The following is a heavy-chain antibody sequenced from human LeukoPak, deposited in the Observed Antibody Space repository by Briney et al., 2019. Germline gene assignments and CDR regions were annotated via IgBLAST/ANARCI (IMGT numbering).Heavy chain of an antibody. CDR3: AKEALYSSIDY. CDR2: ISSGSNYI. V-gene: IGHV3-21*04. J-gene: IGHJ4*02. D-gene: IGHD2-2*01. CDR1: GFTFSSYS. Sequence: GGSLRLSCAASGFTFSSYSMNWVRQAPGKGLEWVSSISSGSNYIYYADSVKGRFTISRDNAKNSLYLQMKSLRAEDTAVYYCAKEALYSSIDYWGQGTLVTVSS.